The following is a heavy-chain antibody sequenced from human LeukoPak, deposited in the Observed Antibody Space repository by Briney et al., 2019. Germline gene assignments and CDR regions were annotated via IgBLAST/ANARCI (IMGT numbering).Heavy chain of an antibody. J-gene: IGHJ4*02. CDR1: GYTFTNYY. CDR3: TKGGAMVATIYY. Sequence: GASVKVSCKXSGYTFTNYYITWVRQAPGQGLEWVGWISAYNGRTNYAQKFQGRVTMTIDTSTTTAYMDLRSLTSDDTAMYYCTKGGAMVATIYYWGQGTLVTVSS. D-gene: IGHD5-12*01. CDR2: ISAYNGRT. V-gene: IGHV1-18*01.